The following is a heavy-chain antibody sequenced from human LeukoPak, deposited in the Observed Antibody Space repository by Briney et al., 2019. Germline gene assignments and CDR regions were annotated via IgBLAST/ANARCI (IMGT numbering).Heavy chain of an antibody. CDR2: ISGSSSYI. Sequence: GGSLRLSCEASGFTFSAYYMNWVRQAPGKGLEWVSSISGSSSYIYYADSVRGRFTISRDNAKNSLYLQMNSLRAEDTAVYYCAGYYRDYNDYWGQETPVTVAS. V-gene: IGHV3-21*01. CDR3: AGYYRDYNDY. CDR1: GFTFSAYY. D-gene: IGHD3-16*02. J-gene: IGHJ4*02.